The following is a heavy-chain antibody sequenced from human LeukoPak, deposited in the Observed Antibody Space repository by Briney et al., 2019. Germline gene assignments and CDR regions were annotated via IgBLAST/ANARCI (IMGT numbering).Heavy chain of an antibody. D-gene: IGHD3-10*01. J-gene: IGHJ4*02. CDR2: ISGSGGSI. V-gene: IGHV3-23*01. CDR1: GFTFSSYA. CDR3: APPPGPFGELN. Sequence: GGSLRLSCAASGFTFSSYAMSWVRQAPGKGLEWVSAISGSGGSIYYADSVKGRFTISRDNSKNTLYLQMNSLRAAGTAVYYYAPPPGPFGELNWGQGTLVTVSS.